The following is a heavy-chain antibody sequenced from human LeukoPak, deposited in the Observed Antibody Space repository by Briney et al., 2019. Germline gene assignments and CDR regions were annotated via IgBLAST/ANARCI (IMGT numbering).Heavy chain of an antibody. J-gene: IGHJ5*02. CDR3: ARSRYCSGGSCSWFDP. CDR2: INHSGST. CDR1: GGSFSGYY. Sequence: PSETLSLTCAVYGGSFSGYYWSWIRQPPGKGLEWSGEINHSGSTNYNPSLKSRVTISVDTSKHQFSLKLSSVTAADTAVYYCARSRYCSGGSCSWFDPWGQGTLVTVSS. D-gene: IGHD2-15*01. V-gene: IGHV4-34*01.